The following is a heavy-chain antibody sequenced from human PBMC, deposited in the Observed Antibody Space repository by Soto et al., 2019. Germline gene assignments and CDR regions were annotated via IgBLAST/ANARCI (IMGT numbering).Heavy chain of an antibody. V-gene: IGHV3-15*01. J-gene: IGHJ4*02. Sequence: GGSLRLSCADSGFTFSNAWMTWVRQAPGKGLEWDGRIKSKTDGGTTDYAAPVKGRFTISRDDSKNTLYLQMNSLKTEDTAMYYCTTEGISMINEVALHYWGQGTLVTVSS. CDR1: GFTFSNAW. CDR2: IKSKTDGGTT. D-gene: IGHD3-22*01. CDR3: TTEGISMINEVALHY.